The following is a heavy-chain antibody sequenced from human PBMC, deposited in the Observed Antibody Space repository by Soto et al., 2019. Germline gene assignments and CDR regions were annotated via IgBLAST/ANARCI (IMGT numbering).Heavy chain of an antibody. D-gene: IGHD1-26*01. CDR2: IYHSGST. Sequence: QVQLQESGPGLVKPSETLSLTCTVSGGSISSYYWSWIRQPPGKALEWIGYIYHSGSTNYNPSLKSRIAISVDTSKNQFYLKLSSVTASDTAVYYCARHGGDNYYNYWGQGTLVTVSS. CDR3: ARHGGDNYYNY. J-gene: IGHJ4*02. V-gene: IGHV4-59*08. CDR1: GGSISSYY.